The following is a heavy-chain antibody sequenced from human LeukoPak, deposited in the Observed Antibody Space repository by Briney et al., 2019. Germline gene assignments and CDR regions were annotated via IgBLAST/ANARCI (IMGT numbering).Heavy chain of an antibody. Sequence: PGGSLRLSCAASGFTFSSYVMHWVRQAPGKGLEWVAVISYDATNKYYEDSVKGRFTISRENSKNTLYLQMNSLRPEDTAVYYCARAYYFGTVMDVWGQGTTVTVSS. CDR1: GFTFSSYV. J-gene: IGHJ6*02. CDR3: ARAYYFGTVMDV. D-gene: IGHD3-10*01. CDR2: ISYDATNK. V-gene: IGHV3-30*03.